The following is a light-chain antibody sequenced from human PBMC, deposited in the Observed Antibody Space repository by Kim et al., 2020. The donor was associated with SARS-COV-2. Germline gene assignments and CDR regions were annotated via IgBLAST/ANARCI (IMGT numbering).Light chain of an antibody. CDR2: SAS. V-gene: IGKV3-20*01. Sequence: LSPGERAPLSCRARQSVTSSYLAWYQQRPCQAPRLLIYSASSRAPGIPDRFSGSGSGTDFSLTISRLEPEDFAMYYCQQYGSSRYTFGQGTKLEI. J-gene: IGKJ2*01. CDR3: QQYGSSRYT. CDR1: QSVTSSY.